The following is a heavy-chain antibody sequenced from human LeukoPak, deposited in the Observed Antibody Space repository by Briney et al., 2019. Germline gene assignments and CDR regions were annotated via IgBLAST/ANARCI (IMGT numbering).Heavy chain of an antibody. Sequence: SETLSLTCTVSGGSISGYYWSWIRQPPGKGLEWIGYIYYSGSTNYNPSLKSRVTISVDTSKNQFSLKLSSVTAADTAVYYCARGQRYCSSTSCYELDYWGQGTLVTVSS. J-gene: IGHJ4*02. CDR2: IYYSGST. V-gene: IGHV4-59*01. D-gene: IGHD2-2*01. CDR3: ARGQRYCSSTSCYELDY. CDR1: GGSISGYY.